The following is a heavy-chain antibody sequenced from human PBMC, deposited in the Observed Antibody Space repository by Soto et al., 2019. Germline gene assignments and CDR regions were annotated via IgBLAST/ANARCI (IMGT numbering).Heavy chain of an antibody. CDR3: ATGQRVYFWTKHPTGNSDMDA. CDR1: GFTFSSYD. Sequence: EVQLVESGGGLVQPGGSLRLSCAASGFTFSSYDMHWVRQATGKGLEWVSAIGTAGDTYYPGSVKGRFTISTENAKNSLYRQLNSLKAVDTAVYYCATGQRVYFWTKHPTGNSDMDAWGQGTTVTVSS. V-gene: IGHV3-13*01. D-gene: IGHD3-3*01. J-gene: IGHJ6*02. CDR2: IGTAGDT.